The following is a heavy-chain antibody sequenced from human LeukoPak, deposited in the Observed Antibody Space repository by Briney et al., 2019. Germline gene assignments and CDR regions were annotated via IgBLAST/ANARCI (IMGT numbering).Heavy chain of an antibody. D-gene: IGHD2-2*01. CDR3: ARARSRGWDIVVVPAAPIDY. CDR1: GYTFTGYY. V-gene: IGHV1-2*06. J-gene: IGHJ4*02. CDR2: INPNSGGT. Sequence: ASVKVSCKASGYTFTGYYMHWVRQAPGQGLEWMGRINPNSGGTNYAQKFQGRVTMTRDTSISTAYMELSRLRSDDTAVYYCARARSRGWDIVVVPAAPIDYWGQGTLVTVSS.